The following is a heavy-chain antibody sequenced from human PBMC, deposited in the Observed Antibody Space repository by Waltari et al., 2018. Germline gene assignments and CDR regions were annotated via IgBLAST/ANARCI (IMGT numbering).Heavy chain of an antibody. CDR1: GFTFDDYA. D-gene: IGHD6-13*01. J-gene: IGHJ3*02. V-gene: IGHV3-9*01. Sequence: EVQLVESGGGLVQPGRSLRLSCAASGFTFDDYAMHWVRQAPGKGLEWVSGISWNSGSIGYADSVKGRFTISRDNAKNSLYLQMNRLRAEDTALYYCAKDDAGTGPAPFDIWGQGTMVTVSS. CDR3: AKDDAGTGPAPFDI. CDR2: ISWNSGSI.